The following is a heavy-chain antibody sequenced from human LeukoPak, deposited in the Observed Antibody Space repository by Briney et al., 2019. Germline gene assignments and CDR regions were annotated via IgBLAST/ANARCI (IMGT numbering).Heavy chain of an antibody. CDR3: ARDPRDSSSWYYFDY. V-gene: IGHV1-18*01. J-gene: IGHJ4*02. CDR1: GYTLTSYG. CDR2: ISAYNGNT. D-gene: IGHD6-13*01. Sequence: ASVKVSCKASGYTLTSYGISWVRQAPGQGLEWMGWISAYNGNTNYAQKLQGRVAMTTDTSTSTAYMELRSLRSDDTAVYYCARDPRDSSSWYYFDYWGQGTLVTVSS.